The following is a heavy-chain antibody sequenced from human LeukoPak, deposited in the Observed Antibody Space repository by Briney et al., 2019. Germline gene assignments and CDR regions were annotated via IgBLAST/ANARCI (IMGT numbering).Heavy chain of an antibody. CDR1: GFTISSYG. D-gene: IGHD3-22*01. CDR3: AKLYEGYYDSSGHPPNGAFDI. J-gene: IGHJ3*02. V-gene: IGHV3-30*18. CDR2: ISYDGSNK. Sequence: PGGSLRLSCAASGFTISSYGMHWVRQAPGKGLEWVAVISYDGSNKYYADSVKGRFTISRDNSKNTLYLQMNSLRAEDTAVYYCAKLYEGYYDSSGHPPNGAFDIWGQGTMVTVSS.